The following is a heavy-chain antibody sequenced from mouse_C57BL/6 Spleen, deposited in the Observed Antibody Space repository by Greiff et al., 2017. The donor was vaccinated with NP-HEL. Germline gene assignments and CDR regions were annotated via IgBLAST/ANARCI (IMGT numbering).Heavy chain of an antibody. V-gene: IGHV1-50*01. D-gene: IGHD1-1*01. J-gene: IGHJ3*01. CDR2: IDPSDSYT. Sequence: QVQLQQPGAELVKPGASVKLSCKASGYTFTSYWMQWVKQRPGQGLEWIGEIDPSDSYTNYNQKFKGKATLTVDTSSSTDYMQLSSLTSEDSAVYYCAIGIYYEGFAYWGQGTLVTVSA. CDR3: AIGIYYEGFAY. CDR1: GYTFTSYW.